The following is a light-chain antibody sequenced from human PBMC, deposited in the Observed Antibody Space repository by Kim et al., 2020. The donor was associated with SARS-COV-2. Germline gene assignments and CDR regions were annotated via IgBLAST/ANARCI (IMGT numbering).Light chain of an antibody. CDR3: QQYGSSLYT. Sequence: SPGGRGIPSSWACKQVSSSYVAWYQHKPGKAPRLLIFGASSWDTGIPERFSGSGSGTDFTLTISSLQPEDFAVYYCQQYGSSLYTFGQGTKLEI. CDR1: KQVSSSY. V-gene: IGKV3-20*01. CDR2: GAS. J-gene: IGKJ2*01.